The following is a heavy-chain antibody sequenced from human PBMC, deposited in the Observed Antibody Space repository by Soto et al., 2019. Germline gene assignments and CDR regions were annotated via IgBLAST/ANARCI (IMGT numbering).Heavy chain of an antibody. CDR1: GLIFSNYK. V-gene: IGHV3-74*01. CDR2: INTDGSIT. D-gene: IGHD2-8*01. Sequence: VGSLRLSCAASGLIFSNYKMHWVRQAPGKGLVWVSRINTDGSITDYADSVKGRFTVSRDNAKNTMYLQMNSLTADDTAVYYCARDTNGLHYWGQGTLVTVSS. J-gene: IGHJ4*02. CDR3: ARDTNGLHY.